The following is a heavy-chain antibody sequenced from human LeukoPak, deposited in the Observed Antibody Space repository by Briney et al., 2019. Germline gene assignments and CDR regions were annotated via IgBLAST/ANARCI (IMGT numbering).Heavy chain of an antibody. CDR1: GNSISSGDYY. V-gene: IGHV4-61*10. J-gene: IGHJ6*03. CDR2: IYYSGST. Sequence: SETLSLTCTVSGNSISSGDYYWSWIRQPAGKGLEWIGYIYYSGSTNYNPSLKSRVTISVDTSKNQFSLKLSSVTAADTAVYYCARVLIMTTVSKPPPHMDVWGKGTTVTISS. CDR3: ARVLIMTTVSKPPPHMDV. D-gene: IGHD4-17*01.